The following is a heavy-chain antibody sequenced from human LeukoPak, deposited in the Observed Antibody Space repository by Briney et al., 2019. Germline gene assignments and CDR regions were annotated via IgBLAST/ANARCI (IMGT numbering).Heavy chain of an antibody. D-gene: IGHD2-2*01. CDR1: GGSISSGGYS. V-gene: IGHV4-30-2*01. J-gene: IGHJ5*02. CDR3: ARVVSSTSCDWFDP. Sequence: SQTLSLTCAVSGGSISSGGYSWSWIRQPPGKGLEWIGYIYHSGSTYYNPSLKSRVTISVDTSKNQFSLKLSSVTAADTAVYYCARVVSSTSCDWFDPWGQGTLVTVSS. CDR2: IYHSGST.